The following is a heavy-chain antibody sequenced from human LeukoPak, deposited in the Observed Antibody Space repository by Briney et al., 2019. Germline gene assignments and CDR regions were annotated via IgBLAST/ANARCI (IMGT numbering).Heavy chain of an antibody. D-gene: IGHD1-26*01. J-gene: IGHJ4*02. V-gene: IGHV4-39*01. CDR2: IHYSGNI. Sequence: PSQTLSLICTVSGGSINFSTWSWAWVRQSPGKGLEWIVAIHYSGNIYYNPSLMSRVTVFVDTSKNQFSLKLSSVTAADTAVYYCARGGWELPEGSLDNWGQGTLVTVSS. CDR3: ARGGWELPEGSLDN. CDR1: GGSINFSTWS.